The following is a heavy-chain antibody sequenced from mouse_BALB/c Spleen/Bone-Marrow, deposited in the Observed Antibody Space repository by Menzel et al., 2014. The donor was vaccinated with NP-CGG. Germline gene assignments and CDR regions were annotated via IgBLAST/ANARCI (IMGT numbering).Heavy chain of an antibody. V-gene: IGHV2-9*02. Sequence: VKLVESGPGLVAPSQSLSITCTVSGFSLKNYGVHWVRQPPGKGLEWLGVIGTGRGTNYNSALMSRLSISKDNSKSQVFLKMNRLQTDDTAMYYCARDRAYGNWYFDVWGAGTTVTVSS. J-gene: IGHJ1*01. CDR3: ARDRAYGNWYFDV. CDR1: GFSLKNYG. CDR2: IGTGRGT. D-gene: IGHD2-1*01.